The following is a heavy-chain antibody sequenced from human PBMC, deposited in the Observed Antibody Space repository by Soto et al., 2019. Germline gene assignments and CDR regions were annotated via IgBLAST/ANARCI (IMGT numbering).Heavy chain of an antibody. D-gene: IGHD2-15*01. CDR3: ARVLGYCSGGSCYSQRFDY. CDR1: GYTFTSYG. J-gene: IGHJ4*02. CDR2: ISAYNGNT. V-gene: IGHV1-18*01. Sequence: QVQLVQSGAEVKKPGASVKVSCKASGYTFTSYGISRVRQAPGQGLEWMGWISAYNGNTNYAQKLQGRVTMTTDTSTSTAYMELRSLRSDDTAVYYCARVLGYCSGGSCYSQRFDYWGQGTLVTVSS.